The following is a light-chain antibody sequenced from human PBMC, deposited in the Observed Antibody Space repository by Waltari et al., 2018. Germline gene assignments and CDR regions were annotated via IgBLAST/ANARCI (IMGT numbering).Light chain of an antibody. CDR3: GTWDDGVHTRL. V-gene: IGLV1-44*01. CDR1: SPNIAGNT. CDR2: KNT. J-gene: IGLJ2*01. Sequence: QSLLAQPPSVSGTPGQRVIISCSGSSPNIAGNTVHWYQQVPGAAPRLLIFKNTQRQSGVPDRFFASKSGTSASLSISGLQAEDEADYYCGTWDDGVHTRLFGGGTRLTVL.